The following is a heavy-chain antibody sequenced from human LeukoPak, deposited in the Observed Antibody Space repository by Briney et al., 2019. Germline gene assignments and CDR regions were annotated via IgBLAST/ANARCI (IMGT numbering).Heavy chain of an antibody. V-gene: IGHV3-7*01. J-gene: IGHJ6*03. D-gene: IGHD1-26*01. CDR1: GFTFSSYS. Sequence: GGSLRLSCAASGFTFSSYSMNWVRQAPGKGLEWVANIKQDGSEKYYVDSVKGRFTISRDNAKNSLYLQLNSLRAEDTAVYYCARDPYSGTYSDYYYYYMDVWGKGTTVTVSS. CDR3: ARDPYSGTYSDYYYYYMDV. CDR2: IKQDGSEK.